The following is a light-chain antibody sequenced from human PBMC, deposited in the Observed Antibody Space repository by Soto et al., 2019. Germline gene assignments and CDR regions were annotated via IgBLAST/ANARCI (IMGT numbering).Light chain of an antibody. J-gene: IGKJ2*01. Sequence: DIQMTQSPSSLSASVGDRVTITCRASQSISSYLNWYQQKPGKAPKLLIYAASSLQSGVPSRFSGSGSGTDFTLTIISLQPEDFATYYCQQRCSTPYTFGQGTKLEIK. V-gene: IGKV1-39*01. CDR2: AAS. CDR3: QQRCSTPYT. CDR1: QSISSY.